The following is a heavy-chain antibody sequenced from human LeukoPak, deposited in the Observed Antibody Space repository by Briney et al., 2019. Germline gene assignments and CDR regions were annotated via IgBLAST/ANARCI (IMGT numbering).Heavy chain of an antibody. V-gene: IGHV4-39*07. J-gene: IGHJ2*01. CDR2: IYYSGST. CDR1: GGSISSSSYY. D-gene: IGHD5-18*01. CDR3: ARVKGYSYGDYWYFDL. Sequence: SETLSLTCTVSGGSISSSSYYWGWIRQPSGKGLEWIGSIYYSGSTYYNPSLKSRVTISVDTSKNQFSLKLSSVTAADTAVYYCARVKGYSYGDYWYFDLWGRGTLVTVSS.